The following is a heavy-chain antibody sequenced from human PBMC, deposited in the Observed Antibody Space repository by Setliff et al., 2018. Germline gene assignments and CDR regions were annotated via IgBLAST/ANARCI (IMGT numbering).Heavy chain of an antibody. Sequence: SETLSLTCTFSGGSMGSYYWTWIRQSAGKGLEWIGRVYTTGSTAFNPSLNSQVTMSLDKSKNQFSLKLYSVTAADTAVYFCARVRITPYCMDVWGKGTTVTVSS. CDR3: ARVRITPYCMDV. CDR2: VYTTGST. V-gene: IGHV4-4*07. CDR1: GGSMGSYY. D-gene: IGHD3-10*01. J-gene: IGHJ6*03.